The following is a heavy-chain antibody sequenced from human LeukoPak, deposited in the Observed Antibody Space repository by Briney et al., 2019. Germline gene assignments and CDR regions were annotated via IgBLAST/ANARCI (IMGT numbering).Heavy chain of an antibody. CDR2: IIPILGIA. D-gene: IGHD3-10*01. J-gene: IGHJ4*02. CDR1: GGTFISCA. CDR3: AREMVRGVIITPFDY. V-gene: IGHV1-69*04. Sequence: SVKVSCKASGGTFISCAISWVRQAPGQGLEWMGRIIPILGIANYAQKFQGRVTITADKSTSTAYMELSSLRSEDTAVYYCAREMVRGVIITPFDYWGQGTLVTVSS.